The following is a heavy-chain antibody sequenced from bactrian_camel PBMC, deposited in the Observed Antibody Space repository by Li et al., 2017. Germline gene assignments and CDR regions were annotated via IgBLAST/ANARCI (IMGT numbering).Heavy chain of an antibody. CDR2: INDDGSKT. V-gene: IGHV3S1*01. D-gene: IGHD5*01. CDR1: GFTFSSYW. J-gene: IGHJ4*01. CDR3: VRDGPYGLGTFEFNF. Sequence: HVQLVESGGGLVQPGGSLRLSCAASGFTFSSYWMYWVRQAPGKGLEWVSTINDDGSKTYYADSVKAQFTISRDNAKNTVFLQMNTLKPEDTAAYYCVRDGPYGLGTFEFNFWGQGTQVTFS.